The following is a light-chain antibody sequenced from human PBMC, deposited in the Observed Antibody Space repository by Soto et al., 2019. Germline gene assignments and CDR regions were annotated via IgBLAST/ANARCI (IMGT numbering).Light chain of an antibody. J-gene: IGLJ1*01. V-gene: IGLV2-14*01. CDR2: EVS. CDR1: SSDVGGYNY. Sequence: QSALTQPASVSGSPGQSITISCTGTSSDVGGYNYVSWYQQHPGKAPKLIIYEVSNRPAGVSNRFSGSKSGDTASLTISGLHAEDEADYFCSSYTSSNTLYVFGTGTKGTVL. CDR3: SSYTSSNTLYV.